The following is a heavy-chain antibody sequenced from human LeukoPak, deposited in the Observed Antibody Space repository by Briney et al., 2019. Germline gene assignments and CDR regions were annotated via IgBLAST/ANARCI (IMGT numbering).Heavy chain of an antibody. Sequence: GGSLRLSCAASGFTFSSYAMHWVRQAPGKGLEWVAVISYDGSNKYYADSVKGRFTISRDNSKNTLYLQMNNLRAEDTALYYCAKGSGVWSGIADYWGQGTLVTVSS. CDR1: GFTFSSYA. D-gene: IGHD3-3*01. CDR2: ISYDGSNK. V-gene: IGHV3-30*04. CDR3: AKGSGVWSGIADY. J-gene: IGHJ4*02.